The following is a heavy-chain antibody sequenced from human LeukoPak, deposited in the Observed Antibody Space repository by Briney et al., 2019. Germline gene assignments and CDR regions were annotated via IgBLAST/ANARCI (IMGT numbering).Heavy chain of an antibody. Sequence: ASVKVSCKASGYTFTAYYMHWVRQAPGQGLEWMGRINPNSGDTIYAQKFQGRVTMTRNTSISTAYMELSSLRSEDTAVYYCARGLYGRSGYYSYWGQGTLATVSS. CDR1: GYTFTAYY. CDR3: ARGLYGRSGYYSY. D-gene: IGHD3-22*01. CDR2: INPNSGDT. J-gene: IGHJ4*02. V-gene: IGHV1-2*06.